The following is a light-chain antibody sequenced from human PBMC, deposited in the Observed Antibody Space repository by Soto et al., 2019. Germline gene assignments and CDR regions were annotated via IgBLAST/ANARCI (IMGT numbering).Light chain of an antibody. CDR2: KAS. V-gene: IGKV1-5*03. CDR1: QTISSW. Sequence: DIQMTQSPSTLSGSLGDRVTITCRASQTISSWLAWYQQKPGKAPKLLIYKASTLKSGVPSRFSGSGSGTEFTLTISSLQPDDFAVYYCQQRSNWPPGITFGGGTKVDI. CDR3: QQRSNWPPGIT. J-gene: IGKJ4*01.